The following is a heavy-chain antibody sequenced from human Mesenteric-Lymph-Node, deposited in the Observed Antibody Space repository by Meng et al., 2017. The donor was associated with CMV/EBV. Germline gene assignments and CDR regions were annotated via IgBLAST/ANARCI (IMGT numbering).Heavy chain of an antibody. J-gene: IGHJ4*02. CDR1: TGYY. Sequence: TGYYCTGIRQAQVEGLQWIGEVNFWGTTNYNPALKGRVTISLDLTKSQFSLKLTAVTAADAAVYYCARGGTSLSFGARQNTFDHWGQGTLVTVSS. CDR3: ARGGTSLSFGARQNTFDH. CDR2: VNFWGTT. D-gene: IGHD3-10*01. V-gene: IGHV4-34*01.